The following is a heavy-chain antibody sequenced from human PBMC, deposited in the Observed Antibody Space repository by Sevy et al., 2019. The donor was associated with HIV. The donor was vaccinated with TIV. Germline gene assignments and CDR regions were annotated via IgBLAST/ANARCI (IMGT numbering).Heavy chain of an antibody. D-gene: IGHD3-3*01. J-gene: IGHJ6*02. Sequence: GGSLRLSCGASGFSFSNYGMHWVRQAPGKGLDWVAFISHDGRNKYYVHSVKGRFTISRDNSKNTLDLQMNSLSAEDAAVYYCAKDWRWQQPIYGMNVWGQGTRVTVSS. V-gene: IGHV3-30*18. CDR2: ISHDGRNK. CDR1: GFSFSNYG. CDR3: AKDWRWQQPIYGMNV.